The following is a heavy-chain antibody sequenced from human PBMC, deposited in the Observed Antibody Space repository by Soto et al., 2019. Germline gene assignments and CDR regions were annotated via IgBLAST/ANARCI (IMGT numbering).Heavy chain of an antibody. CDR2: IIPIFGTA. Sequence: SVKGCWKASGGAFSSYAISLVRQAPGQGLEWTGGIIPIFGTANYAQKFQGRVTITADESTSTAYMELSSLRPEDTAVYYCARDWRLAYCGGDCSSEDAFDIWGQGTMVTVSS. V-gene: IGHV1-69*13. CDR3: ARDWRLAYCGGDCSSEDAFDI. CDR1: GGAFSSYA. J-gene: IGHJ3*02. D-gene: IGHD2-21*02.